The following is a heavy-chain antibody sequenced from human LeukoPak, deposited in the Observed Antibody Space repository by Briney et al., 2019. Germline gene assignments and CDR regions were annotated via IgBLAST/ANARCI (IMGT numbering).Heavy chain of an antibody. CDR2: IIPIFGTA. CDR1: EATVSSYA. V-gene: IGHV1-69*01. J-gene: IGHJ6*02. CDR3: ARAWLVSDYYYYGMDV. Sequence: SVKVSCKASEATVSSYAISRVRQAPGQGLEWMGGIIPIFGTANNAQKFQVRVTITADESTSTAYLELSSLRSEDTAVYYCARAWLVSDYYYYGMDVWGQGTTVTVS. D-gene: IGHD6-19*01.